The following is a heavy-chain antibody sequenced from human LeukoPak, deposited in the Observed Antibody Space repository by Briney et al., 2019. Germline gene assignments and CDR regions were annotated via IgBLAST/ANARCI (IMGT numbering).Heavy chain of an antibody. D-gene: IGHD1-1*01. Sequence: GGSLRLSCAASGFTVSTNYMSWVRQAPGKGLEWVSVIYSGGNTYYADSVKGRFTISRDKSKNTLYLQMNSLRAGDTAVYYCANLTPDSTTPTGFWGRGTLVTVSS. J-gene: IGHJ4*02. CDR3: ANLTPDSTTPTGF. V-gene: IGHV3-53*01. CDR1: GFTVSTNY. CDR2: IYSGGNT.